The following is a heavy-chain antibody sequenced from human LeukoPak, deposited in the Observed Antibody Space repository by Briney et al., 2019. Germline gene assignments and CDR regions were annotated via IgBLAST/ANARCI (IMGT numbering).Heavy chain of an antibody. CDR3: AKGKGRGDYVSDY. D-gene: IGHD4-17*01. CDR2: ISSISIYI. V-gene: IGHV3-21*04. Sequence: GCSLRLSCAASGFTFISYSMNWVRQAPGKGLEWVSSISSISIYIYYAHSVKGRFTISRDNSKNPLYLQFNSLRGEDTAVYYCAKGKGRGDYVSDYWGQGTLVTVSS. CDR1: GFTFISYS. J-gene: IGHJ4*02.